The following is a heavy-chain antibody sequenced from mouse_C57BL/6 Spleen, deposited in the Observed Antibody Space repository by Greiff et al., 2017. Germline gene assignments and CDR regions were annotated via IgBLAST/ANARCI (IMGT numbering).Heavy chain of an antibody. Sequence: QVQLQQPGAELVRPGTSVKLSCKASGYTFTSYWMHWVKQRPGQGLEWIGVIDPSDSYTNYNQKFKGKATLTVDTSSSTAYMQLSSLTSEDSAVYYCARRGDSLRAMDYWGQGTSVTVSS. CDR3: ARRGDSLRAMDY. D-gene: IGHD1-1*01. CDR2: IDPSDSYT. J-gene: IGHJ4*01. CDR1: GYTFTSYW. V-gene: IGHV1-59*01.